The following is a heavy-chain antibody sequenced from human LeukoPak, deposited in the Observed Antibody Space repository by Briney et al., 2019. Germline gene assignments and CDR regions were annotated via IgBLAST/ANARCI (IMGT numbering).Heavy chain of an antibody. Sequence: SQTLSLTCTVSGGSISSGDYYWSWIRQPPGKGLEWNGYIYYSGSTYYNPSLKSRVTISVDTSKNQSSLKLSSVTAADTAVYYCAGYDSSGYLDYWGQGTLVTVSS. CDR3: AGYDSSGYLDY. CDR2: IYYSGST. D-gene: IGHD3-22*01. CDR1: GGSISSGDYY. J-gene: IGHJ4*02. V-gene: IGHV4-30-4*08.